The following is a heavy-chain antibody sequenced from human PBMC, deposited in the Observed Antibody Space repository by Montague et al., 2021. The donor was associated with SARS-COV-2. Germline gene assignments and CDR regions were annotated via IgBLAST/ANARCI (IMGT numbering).Heavy chain of an antibody. D-gene: IGHD1-26*01. CDR2: IHYSGST. J-gene: IGHJ6*02. CDR3: ARLWDTVYYYYGMGV. CDR1: GGSISSSSYY. V-gene: IGHV4-39*01. Sequence: SETRSLTCAVSGGSISSSSYYWGWIRQSPGKGLEWIGSIHYSGSTYYNPSLKSRVSISVDTSKNQFSLKLSSVTAADTAVYYCARLWDTVYYYYGMGVWGQGTTVTVSS.